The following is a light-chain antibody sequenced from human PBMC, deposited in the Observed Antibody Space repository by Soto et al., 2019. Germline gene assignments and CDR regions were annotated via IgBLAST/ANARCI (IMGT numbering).Light chain of an antibody. CDR3: QQYNHWPLT. Sequence: DVVMTQSPLSLPVTLGQPASISCRSSQSLVHSDGNTYLNWFQQRPGQSPRRLIYKVSNRDSGVPDRFSGSGSGTEFTLTISSLQSEDFAVYYCQQYNHWPLTFGGGTKVDTK. V-gene: IGKV2-30*02. J-gene: IGKJ4*01. CDR1: QSLVHSDGNTY. CDR2: KVS.